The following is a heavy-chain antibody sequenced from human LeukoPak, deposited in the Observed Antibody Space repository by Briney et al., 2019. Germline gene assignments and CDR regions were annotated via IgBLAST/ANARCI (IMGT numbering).Heavy chain of an antibody. CDR3: ARHLRNRMTTYFDS. CDR1: GGSTSSNTFY. J-gene: IGHJ4*02. Sequence: PSETLSLTCTVSGGSTSSNTFYWGWIRQPPGKGLERIGSLSYSGRTYYNPSLKSRVTMSADTSRSLSSLKLSSVIAADTAVYFCARHLRNRMTTYFDSWGQGSLVTVSS. V-gene: IGHV4-39*01. CDR2: LSYSGRT. D-gene: IGHD4-17*01.